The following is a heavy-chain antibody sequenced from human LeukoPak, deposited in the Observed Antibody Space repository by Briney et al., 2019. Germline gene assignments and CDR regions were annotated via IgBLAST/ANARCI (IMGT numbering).Heavy chain of an antibody. J-gene: IGHJ4*02. CDR3: ASLYYYDSSGYYQPDY. CDR1: GFTFSSYW. Sequence: PGGSLRLSSAASGFTFSSYWMHWVRQAPGKGLVWVSRINSDGSSTSYADSVKGRFTISRDNAKNTLYLQMNSLRAEDTAVYYCASLYYYDSSGYYQPDYWGQGTLVTVSS. V-gene: IGHV3-74*01. CDR2: INSDGSST. D-gene: IGHD3-22*01.